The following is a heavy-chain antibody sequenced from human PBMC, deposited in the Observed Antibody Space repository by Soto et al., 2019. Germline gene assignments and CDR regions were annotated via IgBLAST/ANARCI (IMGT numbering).Heavy chain of an antibody. CDR1: GFSFNKAW. J-gene: IGHJ6*03. D-gene: IGHD3-3*01. CDR2: IESKTDGGTT. Sequence: VHLVESGGGLVKPGGSLRLSCAASGFSFNKAWMNWVRQAPGKGLEWIGRIESKTDGGTTDYAAPVKGRFTISRDDSKNTLYLQMSSLQIEDTAVYYCSADAKTIFGALIIHKNSMDIWGKGTTVTVSS. CDR3: SADAKTIFGALIIHKNSMDI. V-gene: IGHV3-15*04.